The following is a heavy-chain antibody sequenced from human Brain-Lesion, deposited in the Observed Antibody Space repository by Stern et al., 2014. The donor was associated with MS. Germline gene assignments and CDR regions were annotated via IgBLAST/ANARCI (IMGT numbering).Heavy chain of an antibody. CDR3: ATLSPGAGGNYYRHFDY. J-gene: IGHJ4*02. D-gene: IGHD1-26*01. CDR1: GYTLTELS. CDR2: FDPEDGET. Sequence: VQLLESGAEVKKPGASVKVSCKVSGYTLTELSMHWVRQAPTKGLEWMGGFDPEDGETIYAQKFQGRVTMTEATSTDTAYMELSSLRSEDTAVYYCATLSPGAGGNYYRHFDYWGQGTLVTVSS. V-gene: IGHV1-24*01.